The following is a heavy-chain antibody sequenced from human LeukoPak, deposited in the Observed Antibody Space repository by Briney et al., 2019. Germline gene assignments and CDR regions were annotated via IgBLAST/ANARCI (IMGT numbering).Heavy chain of an antibody. V-gene: IGHV3-23*01. CDR2: ISGSGGST. CDR3: ARSTSFRSNYYYYGMDV. J-gene: IGHJ6*02. Sequence: PGGSLRLSCAASGFTFSSYAVSWVRQAPGKGLEWVSAISGSGGSTYYADSVKGRFTISRDNSKNTLYLQMNSLRAEDTAVYYCARSTSFRSNYYYYGMDVWGQGTTVTVS. CDR1: GFTFSSYA. D-gene: IGHD2-2*01.